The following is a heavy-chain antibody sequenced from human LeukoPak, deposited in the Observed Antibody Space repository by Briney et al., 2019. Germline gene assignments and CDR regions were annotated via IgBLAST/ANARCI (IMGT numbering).Heavy chain of an antibody. CDR2: ISGSGVYT. Sequence: PGGSLRLSCAASGFTFSSYAMSWVRQAPGKGLEWVSAISGSGVYTYYADSVKGRFTISRDNSKNTLYLQMNSLRAVYYCAKAPQVSGWKGPFDYWGQGTLVTVSS. CDR3: AKAPQVSGWKGPFDY. V-gene: IGHV3-23*01. CDR1: GFTFSSYA. D-gene: IGHD6-19*01. J-gene: IGHJ4*02.